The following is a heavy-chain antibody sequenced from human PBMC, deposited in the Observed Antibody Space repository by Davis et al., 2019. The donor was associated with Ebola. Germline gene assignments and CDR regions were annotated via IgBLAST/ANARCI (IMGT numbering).Heavy chain of an antibody. Sequence: SQTLSLTCAVYGGSFSGYYWSWIRQPPGKGLEWIGYIYYSGSTNYNPSLKSRVTISVDTSKNQFSLKLSSVTAADTAVYYCARVGIAVAGTFDYWGQGTLVTVSS. CDR2: IYYSGST. V-gene: IGHV4-59*01. J-gene: IGHJ4*02. CDR1: GGSFSGYY. D-gene: IGHD6-19*01. CDR3: ARVGIAVAGTFDY.